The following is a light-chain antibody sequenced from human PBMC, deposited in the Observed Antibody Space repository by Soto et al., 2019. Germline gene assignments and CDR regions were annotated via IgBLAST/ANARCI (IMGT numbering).Light chain of an antibody. Sequence: QPVLTQSPSASASLGASVKLTCTLSTRHRSYAIAWHQHQPEKGPRFLMTLNPDGTHRKGDGIPDRFSGSSSGTERYLTIPRLQSEDEADYYCQTWGTAMVVFGGGTKLTVL. CDR1: TRHRSYA. J-gene: IGLJ2*01. CDR2: LNPDGTH. V-gene: IGLV4-69*01. CDR3: QTWGTAMVV.